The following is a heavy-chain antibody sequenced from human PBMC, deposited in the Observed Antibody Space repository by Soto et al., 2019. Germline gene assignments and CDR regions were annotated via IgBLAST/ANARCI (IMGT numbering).Heavy chain of an antibody. CDR1: GFSISSDYY. CDR3: ARGVGTTNYFDF. CDR2: IYHSGST. Sequence: NPSETLSLTCGVSGFSISSDYYWGWIRQPPGKGLEWIGSIYHSGSTYYSPSPKSRVTISVDTSKNQFSLKLTSVTAADTAVYYCARGVGTTNYFDFWGQGTLVTVSS. D-gene: IGHD1-7*01. J-gene: IGHJ4*02. V-gene: IGHV4-38-2*01.